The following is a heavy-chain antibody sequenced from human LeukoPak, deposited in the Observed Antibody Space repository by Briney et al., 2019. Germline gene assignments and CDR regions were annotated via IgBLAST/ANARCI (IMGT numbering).Heavy chain of an antibody. Sequence: GGSLRLSCAASGFTFSSYEMNWVRQAPGKGLEWVSYISSSGSTIYYADSVKGRFTISRDNAKNSLYLQMNSLRAEDTAVYYCARELMEGFDPWGQGTLVTVSS. D-gene: IGHD2-8*01. J-gene: IGHJ5*02. CDR3: ARELMEGFDP. CDR1: GFTFSSYE. V-gene: IGHV3-48*03. CDR2: ISSSGSTI.